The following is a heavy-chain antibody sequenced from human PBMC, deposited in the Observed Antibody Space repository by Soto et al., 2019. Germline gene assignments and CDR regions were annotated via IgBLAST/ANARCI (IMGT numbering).Heavy chain of an antibody. CDR2: IIPIFGTA. Sequence: QVQLVQYGAEVKKPGSSVKVSCKASGGTFSSYAISWVRQAPGQGLEWMGGIIPIFGTANYAQKFKGRVTIPEDESTSTAYMELSSLRSEDTAVYYCARDPTSYYYDSSGYYYAEYFQHWGQGTLVTVSS. V-gene: IGHV1-69*01. CDR1: GGTFSSYA. D-gene: IGHD3-22*01. J-gene: IGHJ1*01. CDR3: ARDPTSYYYDSSGYYYAEYFQH.